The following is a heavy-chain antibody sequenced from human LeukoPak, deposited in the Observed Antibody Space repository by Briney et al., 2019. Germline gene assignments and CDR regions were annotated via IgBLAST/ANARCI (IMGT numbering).Heavy chain of an antibody. D-gene: IGHD3-10*01. Sequence: SETLSLTCTVSGGSISSYYWSWIRQPAGKGLEWIGRIYTSGSTNYNPSLKSRVTMSADTSKNQFSLKLSSVTAADTAVYYCARGFTMVRGPYGWFDPWGQGTLVTVSP. CDR3: ARGFTMVRGPYGWFDP. CDR2: IYTSGST. V-gene: IGHV4-4*07. CDR1: GGSISSYY. J-gene: IGHJ5*02.